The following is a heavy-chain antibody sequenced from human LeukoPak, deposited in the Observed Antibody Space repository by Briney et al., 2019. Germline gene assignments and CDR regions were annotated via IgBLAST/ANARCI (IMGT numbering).Heavy chain of an antibody. J-gene: IGHJ4*02. CDR3: ARDMRLYDY. Sequence: GGSLRLSCAASGFTFSSYAMHWVRQAPGKGLDWVAVISYDGSNKYYADSVKGRFTISRDNSKNTLYLQMNSLRAEDTAVYYCARDMRLYDYWGQGTLVTVSS. V-gene: IGHV3-30*01. CDR1: GFTFSSYA. CDR2: ISYDGSNK. D-gene: IGHD3-16*02.